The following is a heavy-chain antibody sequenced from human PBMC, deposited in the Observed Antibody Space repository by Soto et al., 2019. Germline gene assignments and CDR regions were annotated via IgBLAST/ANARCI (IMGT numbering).Heavy chain of an antibody. CDR1: GFSFSSYA. V-gene: IGHV3-23*01. CDR3: ARGPIGDAAMVTNYFDY. D-gene: IGHD5-18*01. CDR2: ISGSDGST. Sequence: EVQLLESGGGLVQPGGSLRLSCVASGFSFSSYAMSWVRQAPGKGLEWVSVISGSDGSTCYADSVKGRFTISRDNSKNTLFLQMNSLRAEDTALYYCARGPIGDAAMVTNYFDYWGQGTLVTVSS. J-gene: IGHJ4*02.